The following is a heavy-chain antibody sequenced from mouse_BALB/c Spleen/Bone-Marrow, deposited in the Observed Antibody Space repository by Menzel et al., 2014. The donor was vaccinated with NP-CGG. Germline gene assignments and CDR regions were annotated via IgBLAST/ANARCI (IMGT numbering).Heavy chain of an antibody. J-gene: IGHJ4*01. V-gene: IGHV1-7*01. CDR2: INPSTGYT. Sequence: VQLQQSGAELAKPGASVKMSCKASGYNFISYWMHWVKQRPGQGLEWIGYINPSTGYTEYNQKFKDKATLTADKSSSKAYMQLSSLTSEDSAVYYCARNYDYDGGYYVMDYWGQGTSVTVSS. CDR3: ARNYDYDGGYYVMDY. D-gene: IGHD2-4*01. CDR1: GYNFISYW.